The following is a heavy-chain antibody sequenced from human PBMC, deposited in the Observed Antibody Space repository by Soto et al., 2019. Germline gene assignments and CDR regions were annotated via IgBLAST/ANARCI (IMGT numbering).Heavy chain of an antibody. Sequence: GASVKVSCQASGGTFSSYAISWVRQAPGQGLGWMGGIIPIFGTANYAQKFQGRVTITADESTSTAYMELSSLRSEDTAVYYCARSYSSSYYYGMDVWGQGTTVTVSS. D-gene: IGHD6-13*01. J-gene: IGHJ6*02. CDR2: IIPIFGTA. CDR3: ARSYSSSYYYGMDV. V-gene: IGHV1-69*01. CDR1: GGTFSSYA.